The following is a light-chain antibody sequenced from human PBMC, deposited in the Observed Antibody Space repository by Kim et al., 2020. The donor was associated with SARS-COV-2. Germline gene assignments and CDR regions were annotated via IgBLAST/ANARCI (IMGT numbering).Light chain of an antibody. V-gene: IGLV9-49*01. J-gene: IGLJ1*01. Sequence: QPVLTQPPSASASLGASVTLTCTLSSGYSNYKVDWYQQRPGKGPRFVMRVGTGGIVGSKGDGIPDRFSVLGSGLNRYLTIKNIQEEDESDYHCGADHGSGSNFVKVFRTGTKVTVL. CDR3: GADHGSGSNFVKV. CDR2: VGTGGIVG. CDR1: SGYSNYK.